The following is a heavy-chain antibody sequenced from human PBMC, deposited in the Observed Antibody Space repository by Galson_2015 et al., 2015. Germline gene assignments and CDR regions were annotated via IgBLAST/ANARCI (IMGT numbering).Heavy chain of an antibody. Sequence: SGGSTSYAQKFQGRVTMTRDTSTSTVYMELSSLRSEDTAVYYCARDHRVRSYSSGWRVTNYFDCWGQGTLVTVSS. J-gene: IGHJ4*02. CDR3: ARDHRVRSYSSGWRVTNYFDC. V-gene: IGHV1-46*01. CDR2: SGGST. D-gene: IGHD6-19*01.